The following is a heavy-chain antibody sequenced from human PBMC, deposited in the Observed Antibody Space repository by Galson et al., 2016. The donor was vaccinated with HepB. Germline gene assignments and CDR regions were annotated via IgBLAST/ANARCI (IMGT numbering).Heavy chain of an antibody. Sequence: VQLQASGPGLVRHSTTLALPCNVSGVSITNGAFSWGWLRQRPGEGLEGVEPMSEPRGATRTPACRHRATMSVTPPKKQSALRPTSVTATEPAVYHCARGVGVGQFLDYFHPWGPGTLVTVSS. CDR2: MSEPRGA. D-gene: IGHD3-10*01. CDR3: ARGVGVGQFLDYFHP. V-gene: IGHV4-30-4*01. CDR1: GVSITNGAFS. J-gene: IGHJ5*02.